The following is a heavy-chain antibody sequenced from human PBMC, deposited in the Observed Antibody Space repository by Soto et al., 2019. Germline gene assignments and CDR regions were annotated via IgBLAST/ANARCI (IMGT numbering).Heavy chain of an antibody. V-gene: IGHV1-46*01. CDR3: ARGGHVVVVTAALDY. J-gene: IGHJ4*02. CDR2: VNPSGGHT. D-gene: IGHD2-21*02. CDR1: GDTFTDYY. Sequence: QVQLMQSGAEVKKPGASVKVSCKASGDTFTDYYIHWVRQAPGQGLEWMGTVNPSGGHTTYAQHFLGSVTXTXXXPXXTLYMELTSLTSDDTAIYYCARGGHVVVVTAALDYWGQGTLVTVSS.